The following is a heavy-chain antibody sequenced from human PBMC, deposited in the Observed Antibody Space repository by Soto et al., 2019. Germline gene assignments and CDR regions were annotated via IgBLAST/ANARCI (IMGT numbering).Heavy chain of an antibody. CDR2: MNPNSGNT. CDR1: GYTFTSYD. D-gene: IGHD4-17*01. Sequence: QVQLVQSGAEVKKPGASVKVSCKASGYTFTSYDINWVRQATGQGLEWMGWMNPNSGNTGYAQKCQGRVTMTRNTSINTAYMELSSLRSEDTAVYYCARGRTDYGGNLRPFYWGQGTLVTVSS. J-gene: IGHJ4*02. CDR3: ARGRTDYGGNLRPFY. V-gene: IGHV1-8*01.